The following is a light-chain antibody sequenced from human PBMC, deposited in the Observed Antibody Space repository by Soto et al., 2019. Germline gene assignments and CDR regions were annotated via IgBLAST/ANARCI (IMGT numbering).Light chain of an antibody. CDR2: DAS. Sequence: DIQMTQSPSTLSASVGARVTITCRASQTISRWLAWYQQKPGKAPKVLIYDASTLESGVPSRFSGIGSGTEFTLIISSLQPDDYATYYCQQYNSPATFGQGTKLEIK. CDR3: QQYNSPAT. J-gene: IGKJ2*01. CDR1: QTISRW. V-gene: IGKV1-5*01.